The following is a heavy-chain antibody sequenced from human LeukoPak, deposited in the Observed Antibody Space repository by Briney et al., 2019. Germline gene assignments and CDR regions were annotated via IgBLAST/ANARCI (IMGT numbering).Heavy chain of an antibody. V-gene: IGHV1-24*01. CDR3: VLVPLGNWYFDL. Sequence: ASVKVSCKVSGYTLTELSMHWVRQAPGKGLEWMGGFDPEDVETIYAQKFQGRVTMTEDTSTDTAYMELSSLRSEDTAVYYCVLVPLGNWYFDLWGRGTLVTVSS. J-gene: IGHJ2*01. D-gene: IGHD6-13*01. CDR1: GYTLTELS. CDR2: FDPEDVET.